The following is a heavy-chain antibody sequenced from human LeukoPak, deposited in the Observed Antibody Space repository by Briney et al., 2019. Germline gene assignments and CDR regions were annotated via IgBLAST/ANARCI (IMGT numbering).Heavy chain of an antibody. V-gene: IGHV3-30-3*01. CDR2: ISYDGSNK. CDR1: GFTFSSYA. Sequence: GGSLRLSCAASGFTFSSYAMHWVRQAPGKGLEWVAVISYDGSNKYYADSVKGRFTISRDNAKNSLYLQMNSLRAEDTAVYYCAREVDPSGYFDYWGQGTLVTVSS. D-gene: IGHD6-25*01. J-gene: IGHJ4*02. CDR3: AREVDPSGYFDY.